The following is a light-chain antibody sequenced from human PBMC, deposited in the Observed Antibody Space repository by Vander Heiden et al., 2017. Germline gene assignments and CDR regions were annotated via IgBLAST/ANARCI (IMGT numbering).Light chain of an antibody. V-gene: IGKV1-39*01. CDR3: QQSFTTPYT. Sequence: DIQLTQSPSSLSASAGARVTITCRASQSISSYLNWYQQRPGKAPKLLIYGASILQSGVPSRFSGDGSGTDFALTISSLQPEDFATYYCQQSFTTPYTFGQGTKLEIK. CDR1: QSISSY. CDR2: GAS. J-gene: IGKJ2*01.